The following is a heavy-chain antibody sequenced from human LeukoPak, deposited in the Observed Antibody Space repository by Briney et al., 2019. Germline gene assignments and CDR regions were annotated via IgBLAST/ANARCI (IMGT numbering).Heavy chain of an antibody. J-gene: IGHJ6*03. D-gene: IGHD1-1*01. CDR3: ARDGIPYHYYYMDV. CDR1: GYTFTSYG. Sequence: ASVKVSCKASGYTFTSYGISWVRQAPGQGLEWMGWINTNTGNPTYAQDFIGRFVFSLDTSVSTAYLQISSLKAEDTAVYYCARDGIPYHYYYMDVWGKGTTVTVSS. V-gene: IGHV7-4-1*02. CDR2: INTNTGNP.